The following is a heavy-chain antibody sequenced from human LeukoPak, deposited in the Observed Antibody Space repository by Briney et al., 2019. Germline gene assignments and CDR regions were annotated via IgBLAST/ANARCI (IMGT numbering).Heavy chain of an antibody. J-gene: IGHJ4*02. V-gene: IGHV1-18*01. CDR2: ISAYNGNT. D-gene: IGHD2-15*01. Sequence: ASVKVSCKASGYTFTSYGISWVRQAPGQGLEWMGWISAYNGNTNYAQTLQGRVTMTTDTSTSTAYMELRSLRSDDTAVYYWARDRIGYCSGGSCGQGYWGQGTLVTVSS. CDR1: GYTFTSYG. CDR3: ARDRIGYCSGGSCGQGY.